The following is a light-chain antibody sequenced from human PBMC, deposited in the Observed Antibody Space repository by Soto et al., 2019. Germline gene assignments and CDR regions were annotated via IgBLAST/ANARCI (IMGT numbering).Light chain of an antibody. V-gene: IGLV2-11*01. CDR1: NSDVGGYNY. J-gene: IGLJ3*02. CDR2: GVS. CDR3: CSYVDTDTWV. Sequence: QSVLTQPRSVSGSPGQSVTISCTGNNSDVGGYNYVSWYQQYPGKAPKLMISGVSERPSGVPDRFSGSKSGNTASLTISGLQAEDEADYYCCSYVDTDTWVFGGGTKLTVL.